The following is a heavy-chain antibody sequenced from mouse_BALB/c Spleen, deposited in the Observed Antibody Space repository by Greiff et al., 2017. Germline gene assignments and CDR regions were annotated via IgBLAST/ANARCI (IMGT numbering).Heavy chain of an antibody. V-gene: IGHV1-54*01. CDR1: GYAFTNYL. Sequence: VQLQESGAELVRPGTSVKVSCKASGYAFTNYLIEWVKQRPGQGLEWIGVINPGSGGTNYNEKFKGKATLTADKSSSTAYMQLSSLTSDDSAVYFCARSLASWFAYWGQGTGHCLC. J-gene: IGHJ3*01. CDR2: INPGSGGT. CDR3: ARSLASWFAY.